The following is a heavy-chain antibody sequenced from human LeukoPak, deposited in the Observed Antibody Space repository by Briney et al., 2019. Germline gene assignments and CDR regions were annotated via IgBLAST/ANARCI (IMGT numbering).Heavy chain of an antibody. CDR2: INHSGST. Sequence: SRTLSLTCAVYGGSFSGYYWSWIRQPPGKGLEWIGEINHSGSTNYNPSLKSRVTISVDTSKNQFSLKLSSVTAADTAVYYCARGRWDQFDPWGQGTLVTVSS. V-gene: IGHV4-34*01. D-gene: IGHD1-26*01. CDR1: GGSFSGYY. CDR3: ARGRWDQFDP. J-gene: IGHJ5*02.